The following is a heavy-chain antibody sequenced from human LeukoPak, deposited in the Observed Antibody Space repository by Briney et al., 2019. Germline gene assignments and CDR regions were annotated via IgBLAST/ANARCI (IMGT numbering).Heavy chain of an antibody. V-gene: IGHV3-20*04. D-gene: IGHD2-2*01. CDR3: ARAPITSPFYFDY. Sequence: GGSLRLSCSASGFDFDAHGMSWVRQVPGKGLEWVSGINWSGGSTAYADPMGGRITISRDNAKNSLYLQMDSLRAEDTALYYCARAPITSPFYFDYWGQGTLVTVSS. CDR2: INWSGGST. J-gene: IGHJ4*02. CDR1: GFDFDAHG.